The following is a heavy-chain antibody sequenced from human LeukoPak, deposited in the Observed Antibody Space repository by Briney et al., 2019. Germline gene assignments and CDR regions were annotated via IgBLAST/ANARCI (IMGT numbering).Heavy chain of an antibody. CDR2: ISGSGGST. D-gene: IGHD3-16*01. CDR1: GFTFSSYA. V-gene: IGHV3-23*01. Sequence: GGSLRLSCAASGFTFSSYAMSWVRQAPGKGLEWVSAISGSGGSTYYADSVKGRFAISRDNSKNTLYLQMNSLRAEDTAVYYCAPRGGNLLNLVDYWGQGTLVTVSS. CDR3: APRGGNLLNLVDY. J-gene: IGHJ4*02.